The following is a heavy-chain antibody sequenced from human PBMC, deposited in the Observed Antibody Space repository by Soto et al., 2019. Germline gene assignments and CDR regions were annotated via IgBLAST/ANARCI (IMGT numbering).Heavy chain of an antibody. Sequence: QVQLVQSGAEVKKPGSSVKVSCKASGGTFSSYTISWVRQAPGQGLEWMGRITPILGIANYAQKFQGRVTITADKSTSTAYMELSSLRSEDTAVYYCARDNSPGGILTGYRYGMDVWGQGTTVTVSS. V-gene: IGHV1-69*08. D-gene: IGHD3-9*01. J-gene: IGHJ6*02. CDR1: GGTFSSYT. CDR3: ARDNSPGGILTGYRYGMDV. CDR2: ITPILGIA.